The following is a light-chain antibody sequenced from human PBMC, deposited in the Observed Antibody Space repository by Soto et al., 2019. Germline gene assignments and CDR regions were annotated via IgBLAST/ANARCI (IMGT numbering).Light chain of an antibody. CDR3: LLYYGGAQLV. Sequence: QAVVTQEPSLTVSPGGTVTLTCASSTGAVTSGNYPSWFQQKPGQTPRTLIYTTNSRHSWTPARFSGSLLGGKAALTLSGVQPEDEAEYYCLLYYGGAQLVFGGGPQLTVL. J-gene: IGLJ3*02. CDR2: TTN. V-gene: IGLV7-43*01. CDR1: TGAVTSGNY.